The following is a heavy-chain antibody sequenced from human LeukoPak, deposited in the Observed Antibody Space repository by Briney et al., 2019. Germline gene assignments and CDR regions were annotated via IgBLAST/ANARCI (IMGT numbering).Heavy chain of an antibody. CDR1: GYSISSGYY. J-gene: IGHJ2*01. CDR3: ARRLYSSSYWYFDL. D-gene: IGHD6-6*01. Sequence: SETLPLTCAVSGYSISSGYYWGWIRQPPGKGLEWIGSIYHSGSTYYNPSLKSRVTISVDTSKNQFSLKLSSVTAADTAVYYCARRLYSSSYWYFDLWGRGTLVTVSS. V-gene: IGHV4-38-2*01. CDR2: IYHSGST.